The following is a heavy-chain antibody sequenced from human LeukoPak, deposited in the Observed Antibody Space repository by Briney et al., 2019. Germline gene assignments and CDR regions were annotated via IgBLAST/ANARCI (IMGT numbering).Heavy chain of an antibody. CDR3: ARDRSGYYWFDY. V-gene: IGHV4-59*01. CDR2: IYCSGGT. Sequence: SETLSLTCTVPGGSISSYYWNWIRQPPGKGLEWIGYIYCSGGTNYNPSLKSRVTISVDTSKNQFSLKLSSVTAADTAVYYCARDRSGYYWFDYWGQGTLVTVSS. D-gene: IGHD3-22*01. J-gene: IGHJ4*02. CDR1: GGSISSYY.